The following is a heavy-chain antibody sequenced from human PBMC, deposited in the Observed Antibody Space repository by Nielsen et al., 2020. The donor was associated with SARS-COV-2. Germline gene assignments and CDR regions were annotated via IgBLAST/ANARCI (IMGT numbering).Heavy chain of an antibody. CDR3: ARGSITGGFDP. J-gene: IGHJ5*02. CDR1: GFTFSSYD. V-gene: IGHV3-13*04. CDR2: IGTAGDT. D-gene: IGHD1-20*01. Sequence: ESLKISCAASGFTFSSYDMHWVRQATGKGLEWVSAIGTAGDTYYPGFVKGRFTISRENAKNSLYLQMNSLRAGDTAVYYCARGSITGGFDPWGQGTLVTVSS.